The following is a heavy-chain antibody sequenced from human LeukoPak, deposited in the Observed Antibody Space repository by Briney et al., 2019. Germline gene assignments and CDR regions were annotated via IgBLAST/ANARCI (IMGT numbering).Heavy chain of an antibody. V-gene: IGHV3-33*01. CDR1: GFTFSNYG. CDR2: IWYDGSNK. D-gene: IGHD6-13*01. J-gene: IGHJ4*02. CDR3: ARWASSSSWYSFDC. Sequence: GGSLRLSCTASGFTFSNYGMHWVRQAPGKGLEWVAFIWYDGSNKYYADSVKGLFTISRDNSKNTLYLQMNSLRAEDTAMYYCARWASSSSWYSFDCWGQGSLVTVSS.